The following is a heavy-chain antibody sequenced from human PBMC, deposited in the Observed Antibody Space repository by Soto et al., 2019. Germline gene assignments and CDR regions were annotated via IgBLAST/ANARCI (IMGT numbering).Heavy chain of an antibody. Sequence: QVQLQESGPGLVKPSGTLSLTCAVSSGSVFSSNWWSWVRLPPGKGLEWIGETRNSGGANYNPSLKSRVTITVDRSRNHIFLELSSATAADTAVHYCASHLVMAGTRGFDHWGLGTLVTVSS. D-gene: IGHD6-19*01. CDR3: ASHLVMAGTRGFDH. J-gene: IGHJ4*02. CDR2: TRNSGGA. V-gene: IGHV4-4*02. CDR1: SGSVFSSNW.